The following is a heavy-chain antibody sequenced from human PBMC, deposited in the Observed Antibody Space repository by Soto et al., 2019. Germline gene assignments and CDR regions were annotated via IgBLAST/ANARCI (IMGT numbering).Heavy chain of an antibody. CDR3: ARDEEYYYDSSGYYDY. CDR1: GFTFSSYA. CDR2: ISYDGSNK. Sequence: PGGSLRLSCAASGFTFSSYAMHWVRQAPGKGLEWVAVISYDGSNKYYADSVKGRFTISRDNSKNTLYLQMNSLRAEDTAVYYCARDEEYYYDSSGYYDYWGQGTLVTVSS. J-gene: IGHJ4*02. V-gene: IGHV3-30-3*01. D-gene: IGHD3-22*01.